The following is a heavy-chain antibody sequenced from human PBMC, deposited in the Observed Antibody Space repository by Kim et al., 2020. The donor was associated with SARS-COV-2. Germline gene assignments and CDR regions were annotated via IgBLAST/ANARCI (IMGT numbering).Heavy chain of an antibody. CDR2: IYYSGST. V-gene: IGHV4-59*01. D-gene: IGHD3-10*01. Sequence: SETLSLTCTVSGGSISSYYWIWIRQPPGKGLEWIGYIYYSGSTNYNPSLKSRVTISVDTSKNQFSLKLSSVTAADTAVYYCARGIVLSGRWFGESLYYFDYWGQGTLVTVSS. CDR3: ARGIVLSGRWFGESLYYFDY. J-gene: IGHJ4*02. CDR1: GGSISSYY.